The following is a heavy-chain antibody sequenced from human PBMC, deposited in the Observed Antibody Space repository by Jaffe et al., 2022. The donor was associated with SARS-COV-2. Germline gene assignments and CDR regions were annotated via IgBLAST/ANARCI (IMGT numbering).Heavy chain of an antibody. V-gene: IGHV3-33*01. CDR2: IWDDGSID. CDR3: ARDLGGSPFDL. CDR1: GFTFRKSG. J-gene: IGHJ4*02. Sequence: QVQLVESGGGVAQPGTSLRLSCAASGFTFRKSGMHWVRQAPGKGLEWVAVIWDDGSIDKYADSVKGRFTISRDNSKNTLFLQMNSLRAEDTAVYYCARDLGGSPFDLWGQGTLVTVSS.